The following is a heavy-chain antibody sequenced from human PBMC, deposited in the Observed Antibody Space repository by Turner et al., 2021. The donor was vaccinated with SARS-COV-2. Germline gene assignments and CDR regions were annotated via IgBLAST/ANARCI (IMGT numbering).Heavy chain of an antibody. V-gene: IGHV4-39*02. CDR2: MFYTGTT. CDR1: GGSITTSSYY. J-gene: IGHJ4*02. D-gene: IGHD5-18*01. CDR3: ARGGGYSYGALDY. Sequence: QVQLQESGPGLAKPSETLALSCSVPGGSITTSSYYWGWIRQSPGKGLEWIGSMFYTGTTYYNPSLKGRVTIVADKSKNSFSLTMTSVTAADTAVYYCARGGGYSYGALDYWGQGTLVTVSS.